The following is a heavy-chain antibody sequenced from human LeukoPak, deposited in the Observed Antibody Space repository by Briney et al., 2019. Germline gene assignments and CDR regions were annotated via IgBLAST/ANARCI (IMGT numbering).Heavy chain of an antibody. Sequence: SQTLSLTXTVSGGSISSGDYYWSWIGQPPGKGLEWIGYIYYSGSTYYNPSLKSRVTISVDTSKNQFSLKLSSVTAADTAVYYCARVWYSSSCFDYWGQGTLVTVSS. V-gene: IGHV4-30-4*08. D-gene: IGHD6-13*01. CDR1: GGSISSGDYY. CDR2: IYYSGST. CDR3: ARVWYSSSCFDY. J-gene: IGHJ4*02.